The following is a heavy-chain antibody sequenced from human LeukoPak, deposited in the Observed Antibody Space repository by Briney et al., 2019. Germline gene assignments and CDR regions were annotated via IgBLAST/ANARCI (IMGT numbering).Heavy chain of an antibody. Sequence: GGSLRLSCAASGFTFSSYAMSWVRQAPGKGLEWVGRIKSKTDGGTTDYAAPVKGRFTISRDDSKNTLYLQMNSLKTEDTAVYYCTTSVVVTASPGYWGQGTLVTVSS. CDR2: IKSKTDGGTT. J-gene: IGHJ4*02. D-gene: IGHD2-21*02. CDR3: TTSVVVTASPGY. CDR1: GFTFSSYA. V-gene: IGHV3-15*01.